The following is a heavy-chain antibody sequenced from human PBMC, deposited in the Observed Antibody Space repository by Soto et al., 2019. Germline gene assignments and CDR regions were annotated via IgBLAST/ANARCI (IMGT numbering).Heavy chain of an antibody. Sequence: QVQLQQWGAGLLKPSETLSLTCAVYGGSFSGYYWCWIRLPPGKGLEWIGEINHSGSTNYNPSLKSRVTISVDTSKNQFSPKLRSVTAADTAVYYCARGRRWTRSNYFDYWGQGTLVTVSS. D-gene: IGHD3-16*02. J-gene: IGHJ4*02. CDR3: ARGRRWTRSNYFDY. V-gene: IGHV4-34*01. CDR1: GGSFSGYY. CDR2: INHSGST.